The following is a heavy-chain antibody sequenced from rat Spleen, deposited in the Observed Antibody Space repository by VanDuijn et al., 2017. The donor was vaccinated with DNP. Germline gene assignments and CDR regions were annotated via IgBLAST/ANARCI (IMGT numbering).Heavy chain of an antibody. V-gene: IGHV5-29*01. D-gene: IGHD1-7*01. Sequence: EVQLVESGGGLVQPGRSLKLSCAASGFTFSNYGMAWVRQAPTKGLEWVATIRYDGSSTYCPDSVKGRFTISRDNAKNTQYLQMDSLRSEDTATYYCARATHTTGIPFYFDYWGQGVMVTVSS. J-gene: IGHJ2*01. CDR1: GFTFSNYG. CDR3: ARATHTTGIPFYFDY. CDR2: IRYDGSST.